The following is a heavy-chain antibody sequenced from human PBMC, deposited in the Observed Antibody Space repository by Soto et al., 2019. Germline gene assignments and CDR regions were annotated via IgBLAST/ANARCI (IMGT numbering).Heavy chain of an antibody. J-gene: IGHJ6*02. CDR1: GGTFSSYA. D-gene: IGHD6-13*01. CDR3: ASPIAAAGTYYYHGMDV. V-gene: IGHV1-69*12. CDR2: IIPIFGTA. Sequence: QVQLVQSGAEVKKPGSSVKVSCKASGGTFSSYAISWVRQAPGQGLEWMGGIIPIFGTANYAQKFQGRVTITADESTSTAYMELSSLRSEDTAVYYCASPIAAAGTYYYHGMDVWGQGTTVTVSS.